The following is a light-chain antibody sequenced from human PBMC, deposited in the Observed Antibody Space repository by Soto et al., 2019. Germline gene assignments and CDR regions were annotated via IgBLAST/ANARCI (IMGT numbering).Light chain of an antibody. CDR3: QQRNVWPPIT. V-gene: IGKV3-11*01. J-gene: IGKJ5*01. Sequence: EIVMTQSPATLSLSPGERATLSCRASQSIHTSLAWYQQKPGQPPRLVVYDSTLRANGVPDRFGGSRSGTEFTLTINNLEPEDFAVYYCQQRNVWPPITFGHGTRLEIK. CDR1: QSIHTS. CDR2: DST.